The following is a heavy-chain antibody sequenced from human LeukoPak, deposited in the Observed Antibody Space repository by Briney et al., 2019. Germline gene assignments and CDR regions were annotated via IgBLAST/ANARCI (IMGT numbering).Heavy chain of an antibody. Sequence: GASVKVSCKASGYTFTGYYMHWVRQAPGQGLEWMGWINPNSGGTNYAQKFQGWVTMTRDTSISTAYMELSRLRSDDTAVYYCASAVGRDSSGYLYYYYGMDVWGQGTTVTVSS. CDR3: ASAVGRDSSGYLYYYYGMDV. D-gene: IGHD3-22*01. V-gene: IGHV1-2*04. CDR2: INPNSGGT. CDR1: GYTFTGYY. J-gene: IGHJ6*02.